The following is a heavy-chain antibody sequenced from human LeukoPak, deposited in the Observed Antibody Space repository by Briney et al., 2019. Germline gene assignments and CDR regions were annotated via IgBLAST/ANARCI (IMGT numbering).Heavy chain of an antibody. CDR2: INSDGSST. J-gene: IGHJ4*02. Sequence: EGSLRLSCAASGFTVSSNYMSWVRQAPGKGLVWVSRINSDGSSTSYADSVKGRFTTSRDIAKNTLYLQMNSLRAEDTAVYYCARRRRGLLWFGDPGGDLDYWGQGTLVTVSS. V-gene: IGHV3-74*01. CDR3: ARRRRGLLWFGDPGGDLDY. CDR1: GFTVSSNY. D-gene: IGHD3-10*01.